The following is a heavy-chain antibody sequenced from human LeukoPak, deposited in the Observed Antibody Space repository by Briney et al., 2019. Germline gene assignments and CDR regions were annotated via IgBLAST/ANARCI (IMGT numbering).Heavy chain of an antibody. D-gene: IGHD3-16*01. Sequence: SETLSLTCTVSGGSISSYYWSRIRQPPGKGLEWIGYIYTSGSTNYNPSLKSRVTISVDTSKNQFSLKLSSVTAADTAVYYCARKGTRGSYYYYMDVWGKGTTVTVSS. V-gene: IGHV4-4*09. CDR1: GGSISSYY. CDR2: IYTSGST. CDR3: ARKGTRGSYYYYMDV. J-gene: IGHJ6*03.